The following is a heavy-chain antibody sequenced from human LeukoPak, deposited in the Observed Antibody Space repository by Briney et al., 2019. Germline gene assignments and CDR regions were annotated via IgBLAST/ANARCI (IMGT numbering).Heavy chain of an antibody. V-gene: IGHV4-34*01. CDR1: GGSFSGYY. Sequence: KPSETLSLTCAAYGGSFSGYYWSWLRQPPGKGLEWIGEINHSGSTNYNPSLKSRVTISVDTSKNQFSLKLSSVTAADTAVYYCARGRQYYYGSGRPRAPFDYWGQGTLVTVSS. J-gene: IGHJ4*02. D-gene: IGHD3-10*01. CDR2: INHSGST. CDR3: ARGRQYYYGSGRPRAPFDY.